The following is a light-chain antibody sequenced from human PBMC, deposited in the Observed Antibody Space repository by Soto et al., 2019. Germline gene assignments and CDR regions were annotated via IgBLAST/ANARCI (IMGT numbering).Light chain of an antibody. J-gene: IGKJ2*01. CDR3: QQRRNRPPEFT. Sequence: EIVLRQSPDTLSLSPGERVTLSCRASQSVNSALAWYQQKPGQAPKLLIHGASNRAAGIPARFSGSGSGTDFTLTINSLEVEDFAVYFCQQRRNRPPEFTFGQGTKLEIK. CDR2: GAS. CDR1: QSVNSA. V-gene: IGKV3-11*01.